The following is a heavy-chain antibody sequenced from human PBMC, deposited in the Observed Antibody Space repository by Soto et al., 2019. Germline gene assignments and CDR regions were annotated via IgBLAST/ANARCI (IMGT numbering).Heavy chain of an antibody. Sequence: ASVKVCCKASGYSVTGYYMDWVRQAHGQGLEWRGWIKPNSGGTNYAQKFQGWVTMTRDTSISTAYLQWSSLKASDTAMYYCARQASTIFGVVKDYYYYYGMDVWGQGTTVTVSS. J-gene: IGHJ6*02. CDR3: ARQASTIFGVVKDYYYYYGMDV. V-gene: IGHV1-2*04. CDR1: GYSVTGYY. D-gene: IGHD3-3*01. CDR2: IKPNSGGT.